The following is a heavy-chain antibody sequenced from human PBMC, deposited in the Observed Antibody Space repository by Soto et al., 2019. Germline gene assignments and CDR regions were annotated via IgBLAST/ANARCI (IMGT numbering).Heavy chain of an antibody. CDR1: GGSISSSSYY. D-gene: IGHD2-8*01. J-gene: IGHJ3*02. V-gene: IGHV4-39*01. CDR2: IYYSGST. CDR3: ARRGYYAISAFDI. Sequence: SETLSLTCTVSGGSISSSSYYWGWIRQPPGKGLEWIGSIYYSGSTYYNPSLKSRVSISVDTSKNQFSLKLSSVTAADTAVYYCARRGYYAISAFDIWGQGTMVTVSS.